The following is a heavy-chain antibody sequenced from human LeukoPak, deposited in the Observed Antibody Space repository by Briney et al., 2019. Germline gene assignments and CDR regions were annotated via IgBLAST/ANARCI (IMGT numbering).Heavy chain of an antibody. J-gene: IGHJ4*02. CDR2: INSDGSST. V-gene: IGHV3-74*01. CDR3: ARDQRYGDYQDY. D-gene: IGHD4-17*01. Sequence: GGSLRLSCAASGFTFSSYWMHWVRQAPGKGLVWVSRINSDGSSTSYANSVKGRFTISRDNAKNTLYLQMNSLRAEDTAVYYCARDQRYGDYQDYWGQGTLVTVSS. CDR1: GFTFSSYW.